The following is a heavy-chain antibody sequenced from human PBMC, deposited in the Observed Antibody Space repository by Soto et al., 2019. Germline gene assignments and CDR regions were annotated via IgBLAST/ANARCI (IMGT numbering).Heavy chain of an antibody. J-gene: IGHJ4*02. V-gene: IGHV1-69*04. Sequence: GASVKVSCKASGGTLSSYTISWGRQAPGQGLEWMGRIIPILGIANYAQKFQGRVTITADKSTSTAYMELSSLRSEDTAVYYCARDLIAAARVYWGQGTLVTSSS. D-gene: IGHD6-13*01. CDR3: ARDLIAAARVY. CDR2: IIPILGIA. CDR1: GGTLSSYT.